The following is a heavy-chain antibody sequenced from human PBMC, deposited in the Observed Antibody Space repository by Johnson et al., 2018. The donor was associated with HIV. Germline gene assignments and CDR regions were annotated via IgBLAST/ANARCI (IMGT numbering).Heavy chain of an antibody. Sequence: EVQLVESGGGLIQPGGSLRLSCAASGFTVSSNYMSWVRQAPGKGLEWVSVIYSGGSTYYADSVKGRFTISRDNSKNTLYLQMNSLRAEDTAVYYCAREEGYSPSAFDIWGQGTMVTVSS. V-gene: IGHV3-53*01. CDR3: AREEGYSPSAFDI. D-gene: IGHD6-13*01. CDR2: IYSGGST. J-gene: IGHJ3*02. CDR1: GFTVSSNY.